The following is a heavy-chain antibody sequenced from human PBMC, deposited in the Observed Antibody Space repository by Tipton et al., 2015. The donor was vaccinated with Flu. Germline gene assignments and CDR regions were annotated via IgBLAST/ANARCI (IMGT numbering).Heavy chain of an antibody. CDR1: GYAFQSYG. Sequence: QLVQSGAEVKKPGASVKVSCRASGYAFQSYGVSWVRQAPGQGLEWMGWISPYSDNTNYAQKFQGRLAMTTDTSTTTAYMELRSLRSDDTAVYFCARDMPQGVVVIPPAKRFDFWGQGTLVTVSS. D-gene: IGHD2-2*01. CDR3: ARDMPQGVVVIPPAKRFDF. J-gene: IGHJ4*02. V-gene: IGHV1-18*01. CDR2: ISPYSDNT.